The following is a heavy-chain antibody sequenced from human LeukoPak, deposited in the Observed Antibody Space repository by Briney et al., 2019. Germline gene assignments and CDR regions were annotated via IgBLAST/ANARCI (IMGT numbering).Heavy chain of an antibody. J-gene: IGHJ4*02. Sequence: GGSLRLSCAASGFTFSSCGMHWVRQAPGKGLEWVAVIWYDGSNKYYADSVKGRFTISRDNSKNTLYLQMNSLRAEDTAVYYCAKEGYYDSSGYFDYWGQGTLVTVSS. CDR3: AKEGYYDSSGYFDY. D-gene: IGHD3-22*01. V-gene: IGHV3-33*06. CDR1: GFTFSSCG. CDR2: IWYDGSNK.